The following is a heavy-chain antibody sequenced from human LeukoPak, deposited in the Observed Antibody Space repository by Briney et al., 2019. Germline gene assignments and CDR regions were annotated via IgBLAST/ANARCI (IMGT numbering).Heavy chain of an antibody. V-gene: IGHV1-69*04. J-gene: IGHJ4*02. CDR2: IIPILGIA. CDR1: GGTFISYA. Sequence: GASVKVSCKASGGTFISYAISWVRQAPGQGLEWMGRIIPILGIANYAQKFQGGVTITADKSTSTAYMELSSLRSEDTAVYYCARGGPVNAYYYDSSGYFSCDYWGQGTLVTVSS. D-gene: IGHD3-22*01. CDR3: ARGGPVNAYYYDSSGYFSCDY.